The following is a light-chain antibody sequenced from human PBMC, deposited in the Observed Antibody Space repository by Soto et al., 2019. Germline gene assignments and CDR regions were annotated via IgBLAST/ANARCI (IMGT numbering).Light chain of an antibody. V-gene: IGLV2-14*01. Sequence: QSALTQPASVSGSPGQSITISYTGTSSDVGGYNYVSWYQPHPGKAPKLIIYEVSNRPSAVSNRFSGSKSGNTASLTISGLQAEDEADYSCKSYTSKSTGVFGTGIKLTVL. J-gene: IGLJ1*01. CDR3: KSYTSKSTGV. CDR2: EVS. CDR1: SSDVGGYNY.